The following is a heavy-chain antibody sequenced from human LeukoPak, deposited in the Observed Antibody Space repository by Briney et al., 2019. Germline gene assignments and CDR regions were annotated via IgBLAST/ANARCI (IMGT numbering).Heavy chain of an antibody. CDR1: GGTFSSYA. CDR2: IIPIFGTA. D-gene: IGHD3-3*01. CDR3: ARGYVLRFLEWLQNDY. V-gene: IGHV1-69*05. Sequence: SVKVSCKASGGTFSSYAISWVRQAPGQGLEWMGGIIPIFGTANYAQKFQGRVTITTDESTSTAYMELSSLRSEDTAVYYCARGYVLRFLEWLQNDYWGQGTLVTVSS. J-gene: IGHJ4*02.